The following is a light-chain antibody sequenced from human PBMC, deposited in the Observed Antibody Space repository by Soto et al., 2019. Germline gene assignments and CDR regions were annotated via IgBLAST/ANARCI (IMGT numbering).Light chain of an antibody. CDR3: QSYDSSLTGYV. V-gene: IGLV1-40*01. J-gene: IGLJ1*01. CDR1: SSNVGAGYD. CDR2: VNT. Sequence: QSVLTQPPSVSGAPGQSVTISRSGSSSNVGAGYDVNWYQQLPGTAPKLLIYVNTNRPSGVPDRFSGSKSGTSASLAITGLQAEDEADYYCQSYDSSLTGYVFGTGTKVTVL.